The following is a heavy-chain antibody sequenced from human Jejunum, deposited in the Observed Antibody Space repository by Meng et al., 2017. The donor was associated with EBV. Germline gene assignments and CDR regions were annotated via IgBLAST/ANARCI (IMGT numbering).Heavy chain of an antibody. Sequence: QLHLQESGSGLVKPSQTLSLTCAVSGGSISTGGYSWHWIRQSPGKGLEWIGYIYHSGSAYYNPSLKSRLTLSVDRSRDQFSLKLISVTAADTAVYYCARGNSVFDHWGQGTLVTVAS. CDR1: GGSISTGGYS. J-gene: IGHJ5*02. D-gene: IGHD5/OR15-5a*01. CDR3: ARGNSVFDH. V-gene: IGHV4-30-2*06. CDR2: IYHSGSA.